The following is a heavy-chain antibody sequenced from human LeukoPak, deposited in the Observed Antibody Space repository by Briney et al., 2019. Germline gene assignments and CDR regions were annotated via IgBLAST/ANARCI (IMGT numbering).Heavy chain of an antibody. Sequence: PGGSLRLSCAASGFTFSSYAMNWVRQATGKGLEWVSVISGSGDSTNYADSVKGRFTISRDNSKNTLYLQMNSLRAEDTAVYFCARDRLQHYFDYWGQGTLVTVSS. CDR2: ISGSGDST. V-gene: IGHV3-23*01. D-gene: IGHD4-11*01. CDR1: GFTFSSYA. CDR3: ARDRLQHYFDY. J-gene: IGHJ4*02.